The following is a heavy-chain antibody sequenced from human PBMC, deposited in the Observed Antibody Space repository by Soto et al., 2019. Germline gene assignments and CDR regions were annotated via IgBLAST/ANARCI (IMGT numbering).Heavy chain of an antibody. D-gene: IGHD6-6*01. CDR1: GYTFTGYY. V-gene: IGHV1-2*02. J-gene: IGHJ6*03. Sequence: QVQLVQSGAEVKKPGASVKVSCKASGYTFTGYYMHWVRQAPGQGLEWMGWINPNSGGTNYAQKFQGRVTMTRDTPISTAYMELSRLRSDDTAVYYCARGPSAARHYYYYMDVWGKGTTVTVSS. CDR3: ARGPSAARHYYYYMDV. CDR2: INPNSGGT.